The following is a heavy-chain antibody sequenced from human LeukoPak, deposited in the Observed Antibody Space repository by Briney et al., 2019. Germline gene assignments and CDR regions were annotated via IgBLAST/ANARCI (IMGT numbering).Heavy chain of an antibody. Sequence: GGSLRLSCAASGLTFSDQYIDWVRQAPGKGLEWIGRSRNRANSYTTAYAASVKGRFTISRDDSKNPLYLQMNSLRAEDTAVYYCAKGNTMIVVVSDYWGQGTLVTVSS. D-gene: IGHD3-22*01. CDR1: GLTFSDQY. CDR3: AKGNTMIVVVSDY. V-gene: IGHV3-72*01. CDR2: SRNRANSYTT. J-gene: IGHJ4*02.